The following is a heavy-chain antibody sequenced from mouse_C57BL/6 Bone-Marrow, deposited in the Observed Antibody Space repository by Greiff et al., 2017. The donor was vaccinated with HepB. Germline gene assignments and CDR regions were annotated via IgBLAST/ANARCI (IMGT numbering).Heavy chain of an antibody. Sequence: EVKVVESGGGLVKPGGSLKLSCAASGFTFSSYAMSWVRQTPEKRLEWVATISDGGSYTYYPDNVKGRFTISRDNAKNNLYLQMSHLKSEDTAMYYCAGYYYGSSYWYFDVWGTGTTVTVSS. J-gene: IGHJ1*03. V-gene: IGHV5-4*03. CDR3: AGYYYGSSYWYFDV. CDR1: GFTFSSYA. CDR2: ISDGGSYT. D-gene: IGHD1-1*01.